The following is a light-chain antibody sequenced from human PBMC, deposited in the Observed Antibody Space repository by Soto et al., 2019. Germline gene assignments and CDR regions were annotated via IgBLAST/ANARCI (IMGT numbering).Light chain of an antibody. CDR1: QSVSSN. CDR3: QQFNYWPPIT. CDR2: GAS. J-gene: IGKJ5*01. V-gene: IGKV3-15*01. Sequence: EIVLTQSAATLSVSPVERATLSCSASQSVSSNLAWYQQIPGRAPRLLIYGASTRASGIPARFSASGSGTEFTLTISSLQSEDFAVYYCQQFNYWPPITFGQGTRLEIK.